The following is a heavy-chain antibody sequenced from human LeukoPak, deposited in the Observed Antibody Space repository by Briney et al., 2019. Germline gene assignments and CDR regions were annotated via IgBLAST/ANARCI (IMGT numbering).Heavy chain of an antibody. CDR2: ISSSSSYI. Sequence: PGGTLRLSCAASGFTFSSYSMNWVRQAPGKGLEWVSSISSSSSYIYYADSVKGRFTISRDNAKNSLYLQMNSLRAEDTAVYYCARNTGYYDSSGYSPYYYYYMDVWGKGTTVTISS. D-gene: IGHD3-22*01. CDR3: ARNTGYYDSSGYSPYYYYYMDV. V-gene: IGHV3-21*01. CDR1: GFTFSSYS. J-gene: IGHJ6*03.